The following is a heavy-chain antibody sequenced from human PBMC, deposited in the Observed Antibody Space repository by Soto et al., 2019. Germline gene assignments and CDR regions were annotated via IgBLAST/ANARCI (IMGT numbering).Heavy chain of an antibody. Sequence: RSQTLSLTCAISGDSVSRNTASWNWIRQSPSRGLEWLGRTCFRSKWYNDYAVSVKSRIIINPDTSNNQFSLQLNSVTPEDTAVYFCAKGDNLGPKTGYAFDPWGQGIMVTVSS. CDR2: TCFRSKWYN. CDR1: GDSVSRNTAS. D-gene: IGHD5-12*01. V-gene: IGHV6-1*01. CDR3: AKGDNLGPKTGYAFDP. J-gene: IGHJ5*02.